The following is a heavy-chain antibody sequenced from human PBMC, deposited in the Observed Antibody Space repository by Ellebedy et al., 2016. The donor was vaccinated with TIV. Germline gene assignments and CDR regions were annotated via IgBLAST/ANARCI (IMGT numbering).Heavy chain of an antibody. D-gene: IGHD3-16*01. CDR3: TTEVWGNWFDP. CDR1: GFNFGSAW. Sequence: GESLKISCAASGFNFGSAWMNWVRQAPGKGLEWVGRSKSKRDVEATDYVAPVKGRFTISRDDSKNTLYLQMNSLKTEDTAVYYCTTEVWGNWFDPWGQGTLVTVSS. CDR2: SKSKRDVEAT. J-gene: IGHJ5*02. V-gene: IGHV3-15*07.